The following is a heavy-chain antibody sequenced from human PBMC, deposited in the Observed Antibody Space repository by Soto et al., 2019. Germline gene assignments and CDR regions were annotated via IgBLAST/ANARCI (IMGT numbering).Heavy chain of an antibody. Sequence: EVQLVESGGGVVQPGGSLRLSCAASGFTFSTYWMNWVRQAPGKGLEWVANIKEDGSEEFYVDYVKGRFTISRDNAKNSLYLDMNSLRGEDTAVYYCARDWGAPGRGSALGYYYHLGMDVWGQGTTVTVPS. CDR3: ARDWGAPGRGSALGYYYHLGMDV. V-gene: IGHV3-7*05. D-gene: IGHD3-16*01. J-gene: IGHJ6*02. CDR1: GFTFSTYW. CDR2: IKEDGSEE.